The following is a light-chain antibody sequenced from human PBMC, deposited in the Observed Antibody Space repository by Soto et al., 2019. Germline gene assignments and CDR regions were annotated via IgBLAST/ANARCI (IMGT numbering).Light chain of an antibody. CDR1: QSVSSSY. J-gene: IGKJ2*01. Sequence: EIVLTQSPGTLSLSPGERATLSCRASQSVSSSYLAWYQHKPGQAPRLLIYGASSRATGIPDRFSGSGSGTDFTLTISRLEPEDFAVHYCQQYGRTPYTFGQGTKLEIK. V-gene: IGKV3-20*01. CDR3: QQYGRTPYT. CDR2: GAS.